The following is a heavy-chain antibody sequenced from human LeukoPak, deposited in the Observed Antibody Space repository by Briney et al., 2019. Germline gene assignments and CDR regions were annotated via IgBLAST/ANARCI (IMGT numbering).Heavy chain of an antibody. CDR2: ISSSSSYI. V-gene: IGHV3-21*01. CDR3: ARPGREWFGELFYYYYMDV. D-gene: IGHD3-10*01. Sequence: GGSLRLSCAASGFTFSSYSMNWVRQAPGKGLEWVSSISSSSSYIYYADSVKGRFTISRDNAKNSLYLQMNSLRAEDTAVYYCARPGREWFGELFYYYYMDVWGKGTTVTVSS. CDR1: GFTFSSYS. J-gene: IGHJ6*03.